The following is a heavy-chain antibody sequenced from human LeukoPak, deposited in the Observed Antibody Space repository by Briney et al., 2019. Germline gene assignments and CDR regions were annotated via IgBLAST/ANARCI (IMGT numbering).Heavy chain of an antibody. J-gene: IGHJ6*03. CDR3: ARDWGVTGRPGYMDV. D-gene: IGHD6-6*01. V-gene: IGHV4-59*01. Sequence: SETLSLTCTVSGGSISPYYWSWIRQSPGKGLEWIGYIYHSGKTYYNPSLKSRITISVDTSKNQFSLKVTSVTAADTAVYYCARDWGVTGRPGYMDVWGKGTTVTVSS. CDR1: GGSISPYY. CDR2: IYHSGKT.